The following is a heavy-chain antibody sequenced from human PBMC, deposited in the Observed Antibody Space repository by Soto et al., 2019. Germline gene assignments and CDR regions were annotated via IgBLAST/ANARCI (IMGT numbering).Heavy chain of an antibody. J-gene: IGHJ4*02. D-gene: IGHD3-9*01. V-gene: IGHV3-30-3*01. CDR3: SRAAGYQGDFEY. Sequence: QVQLVESGGGVVQPGRSLRLSCAASGFTFSSYAMHWVRQAPGKGLEWVAVISYDGSNKNYADSVKGRFTISRDNSKNTLYVQMNSLRAEDTSVYYCSRAAGYQGDFEYWGQGTLVTVA. CDR1: GFTFSSYA. CDR2: ISYDGSNK.